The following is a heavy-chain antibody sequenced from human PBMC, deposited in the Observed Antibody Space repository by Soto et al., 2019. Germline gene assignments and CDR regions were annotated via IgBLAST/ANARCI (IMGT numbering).Heavy chain of an antibody. CDR3: VRGVGGTSWFDH. Sequence: SETLSLTCPVSGYSINSGYWWGWIRQPPGKGLEWIGSISHSGSTNYNPSLKSRVFISADTSKNQFYLKLNSVTAADTSVYYCVRGVGGTSWFDHWGQGTLVTGSS. V-gene: IGHV4-38-2*01. CDR1: GYSINSGYW. D-gene: IGHD1-26*01. CDR2: ISHSGST. J-gene: IGHJ5*02.